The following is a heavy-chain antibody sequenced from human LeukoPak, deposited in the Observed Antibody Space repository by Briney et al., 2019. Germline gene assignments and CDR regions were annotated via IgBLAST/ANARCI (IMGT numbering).Heavy chain of an antibody. D-gene: IGHD2-15*01. CDR3: AKDTSAWWYHRAYMNV. CDR1: GFTFSSVA. V-gene: IGHV3-23*01. Sequence: GGSLRLSCAASGFTFSSVAMHWVRQAPGGGLEWVSAISGSGDKTFHADSVKGRFTTSRDNSKNTLSLQMSSLRVEDSAVYFCAKDTSAWWYHRAYMNVWGTGTTVTVSS. J-gene: IGHJ6*03. CDR2: ISGSGDKT.